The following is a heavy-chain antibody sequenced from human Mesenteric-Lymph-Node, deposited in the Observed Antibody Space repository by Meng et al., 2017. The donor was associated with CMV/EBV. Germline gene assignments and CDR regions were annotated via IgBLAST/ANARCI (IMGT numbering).Heavy chain of an antibody. CDR2: ISSSSYI. V-gene: IGHV3-21*01. D-gene: IGHD5-12*01. Sequence: GGSLRLSCAASGFTFSSYSMNWVRQAPGKGLEWVSSISSSSYIYYADSVKGRFTISRDNAKNSLYLQMNSLRAEDTAVYYCARDSGYDNPLRYYYYGMDVWGQGTTVTVSS. CDR3: ARDSGYDNPLRYYYYGMDV. J-gene: IGHJ6*02. CDR1: GFTFSSYS.